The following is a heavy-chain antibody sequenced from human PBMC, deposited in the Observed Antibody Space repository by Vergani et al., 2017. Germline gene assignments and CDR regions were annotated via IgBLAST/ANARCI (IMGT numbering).Heavy chain of an antibody. V-gene: IGHV4-39*01. CDR2: IYYSVST. J-gene: IGHJ5*02. Sequence: QLQLQESGPGLVKPSETLSLTCTVSGGSISSSSYYWGWIRQPPGKGLEWIGSIYYSVSTYYNPSLKSRVTISVDTSKTQFSLKLSSVTAADTAVYYCARRITGTTLXFDPWGQGTLVTVSS. CDR1: GGSISSSSYY. CDR3: ARRITGTTLXFDP. D-gene: IGHD1-7*01.